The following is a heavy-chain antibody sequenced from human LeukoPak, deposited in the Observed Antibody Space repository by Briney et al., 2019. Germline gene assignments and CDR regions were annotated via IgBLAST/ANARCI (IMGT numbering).Heavy chain of an antibody. J-gene: IGHJ4*02. Sequence: SETLSLTCAVYGGSFSGYYWSWVRQPPGKGLEWIGEINHSGSTNYNPSLKSRVTISVDTSKNQFSLKLSSVTAADTAVYYCARVVTMIVVARSTTYFDYWGQGTLVTVSS. CDR1: GGSFSGYY. V-gene: IGHV4-34*01. D-gene: IGHD3-22*01. CDR2: INHSGST. CDR3: ARVVTMIVVARSTTYFDY.